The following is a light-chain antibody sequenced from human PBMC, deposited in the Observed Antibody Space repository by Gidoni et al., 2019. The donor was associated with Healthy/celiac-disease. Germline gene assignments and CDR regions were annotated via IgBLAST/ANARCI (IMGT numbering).Light chain of an antibody. CDR2: KAS. J-gene: IGKJ5*01. CDR1: QSISSW. CDR3: QQYNSYSPIT. V-gene: IGKV1-5*03. Sequence: DIQMTQSPSTLSASVGDRVTITCRASQSISSWLAWYQQKPGKAPKLLIYKASSLESGVPSRFSGSGSGTEFTLTIRSLQPDDFATYYCQQYNSYSPITFXQXTRLEIK.